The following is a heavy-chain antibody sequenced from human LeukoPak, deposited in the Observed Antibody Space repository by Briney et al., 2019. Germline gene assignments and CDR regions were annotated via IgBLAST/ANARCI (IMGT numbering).Heavy chain of an antibody. V-gene: IGHV3-30-3*01. Sequence: GGSLRLSCAASGFTFSSYAMPWVRQAPGKGLEWVAVISYDGSNKYYADSVKGRFTISRDNSKNTLYLQMNSLRAEDTAVYYCARSLGYSYGYGGGGQGTLVTVSS. CDR1: GFTFSSYA. CDR2: ISYDGSNK. D-gene: IGHD5-18*01. J-gene: IGHJ4*02. CDR3: ARSLGYSYGYGG.